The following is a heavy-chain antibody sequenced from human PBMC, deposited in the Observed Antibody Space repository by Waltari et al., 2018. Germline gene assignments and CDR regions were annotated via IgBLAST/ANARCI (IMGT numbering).Heavy chain of an antibody. CDR1: GFTFGDYA. D-gene: IGHD1-26*01. V-gene: IGHV3-49*05. CDR2: IRSKAYGGTT. CDR3: TTSYSGSYFEYFQH. Sequence: EVQLVESGGGLVKPGRSLRLSCTASGFTFGDYAMSWFRQAPGKGLEWVGFIRSKAYGGTTEYAASVKGRFTISRDDSKSIAYLQMNSLKTEDTAVYYCTTSYSGSYFEYFQHWGQGTLVTVSS. J-gene: IGHJ1*01.